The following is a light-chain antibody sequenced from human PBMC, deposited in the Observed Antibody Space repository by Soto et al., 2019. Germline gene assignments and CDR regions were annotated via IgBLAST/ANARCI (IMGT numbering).Light chain of an antibody. Sequence: DIQMTQSPSSVSASVGDTVTITCRASQDILSWLAWYQQKPGEAPRLLIYASSNLQSGVPSRFSGSRSGTDFTLTTSSLQPEDFATYDCQQANTFPITFGRGTRLDIK. CDR3: QQANTFPIT. V-gene: IGKV1-12*01. CDR1: QDILSW. J-gene: IGKJ3*01. CDR2: ASS.